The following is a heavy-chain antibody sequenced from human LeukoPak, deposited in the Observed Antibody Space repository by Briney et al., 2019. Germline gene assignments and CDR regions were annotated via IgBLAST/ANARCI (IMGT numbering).Heavy chain of an antibody. CDR3: ASSHCGGDCFDAFDI. CDR2: ISGSGGST. CDR1: GFTFSSYA. Sequence: GGSLRLSCAASGFTFSSYAMSWVRQAPGKGLEWVSAISGSGGSTYYADSVKGRFTISRDNAKNSLYLQMNSLRDEDTAMYYCASSHCGGDCFDAFDIWGQGTMVTVSS. V-gene: IGHV3-23*01. D-gene: IGHD2-21*02. J-gene: IGHJ3*02.